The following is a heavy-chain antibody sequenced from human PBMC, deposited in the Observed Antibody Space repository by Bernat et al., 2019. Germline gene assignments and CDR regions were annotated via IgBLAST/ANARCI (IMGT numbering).Heavy chain of an antibody. CDR1: GGSIRSITYY. J-gene: IGHJ4*02. CDR3: ARHGNIVVVAAATAFDY. CDR2: IYYSGST. Sequence: QLQLQESGPGLVKPSETLSLTCTVSGGSIRSITYYWGWIRQPPGKGLEWIGTIYYSGSTYYNPSLKSRVTTSVDTSKNQFSLKLSSVTATDTAVYYCARHGNIVVVAAATAFDYWGQGTLVPVSS. D-gene: IGHD2-15*01. V-gene: IGHV4-39*01.